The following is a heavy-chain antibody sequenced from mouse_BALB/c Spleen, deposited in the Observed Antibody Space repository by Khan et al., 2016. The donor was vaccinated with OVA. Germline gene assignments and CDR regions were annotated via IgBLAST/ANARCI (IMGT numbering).Heavy chain of an antibody. CDR1: GFPLTSYG. Sequence: QVQLKESGPGLVAPSQSLSITCTVSGFPLTSYGVSWVRQPPGKGLEWLGVIWGAGNTNCCPAFRPRLSISKDNSKSQVFLKLNSLQTDDTATYSWAKDRGYYAVDYWGQGTSVTVSS. CDR3: AKDRGYYAVDY. V-gene: IGHV2-3*01. CDR2: IWGAGNT. J-gene: IGHJ4*01.